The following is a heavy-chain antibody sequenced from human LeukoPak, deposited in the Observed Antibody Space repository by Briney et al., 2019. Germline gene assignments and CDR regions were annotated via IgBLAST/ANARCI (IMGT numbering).Heavy chain of an antibody. J-gene: IGHJ5*02. CDR1: GYSFTTYG. Sequence: GASVKVSCKASGYSFTTYGIIWVRQAPGQGLEWMGWISAYNGNTNYAQKLQGRVTMTTDTSTGTAYMELRSLRYDDTAVYYCARDMIAARPNWFDPWGQGTLVTVSS. CDR3: ARDMIAARPNWFDP. D-gene: IGHD6-6*01. V-gene: IGHV1-18*01. CDR2: ISAYNGNT.